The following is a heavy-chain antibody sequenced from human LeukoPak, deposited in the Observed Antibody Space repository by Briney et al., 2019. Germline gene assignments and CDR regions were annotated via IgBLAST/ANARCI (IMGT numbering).Heavy chain of an antibody. CDR1: GGSISSSSYY. CDR2: IYYSGST. J-gene: IGHJ5*02. CDR3: ARDIQQLWLFEGHWFDP. V-gene: IGHV4-39*07. Sequence: SETLSLTCTVSGGSISSSSYYWGWIRQPPGKGLEWIESIYYSGSTYYNPSLKSRVTISVDTSKNQFSLKLSSVTAADTAVYYCARDIQQLWLFEGHWFDPWGQGTLVTVSS. D-gene: IGHD5-18*01.